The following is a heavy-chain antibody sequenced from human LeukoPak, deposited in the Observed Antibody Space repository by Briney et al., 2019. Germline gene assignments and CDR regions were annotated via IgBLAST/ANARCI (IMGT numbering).Heavy chain of an antibody. D-gene: IGHD6-6*01. J-gene: IGHJ5*02. CDR3: ARGVKLGSSSSFWFDP. Sequence: SETLSLTCTVSGGSISNYYWGWIRQPPGKGLEWIGYIYYTGSTNYSPSLESRVTISVDTSKNQFSLKLTSVTAADTAVYYCARGVKLGSSSSFWFDPWGQGTLVTVSS. V-gene: IGHV4-59*01. CDR2: IYYTGST. CDR1: GGSISNYY.